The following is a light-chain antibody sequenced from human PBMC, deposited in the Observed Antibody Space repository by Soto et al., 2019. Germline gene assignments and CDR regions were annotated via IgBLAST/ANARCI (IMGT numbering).Light chain of an antibody. CDR1: SSDVGDYNY. V-gene: IGLV2-8*01. CDR2: EVS. J-gene: IGLJ2*01. CDR3: SSYAGSKNLVV. Sequence: QSALTQPPSASGSPGQSVTISCTGTSSDVGDYNYVSWYQHHPGKAPKLMIYEVSKRPSGVPDRFSGSKSGNTASLTVSGLQAADEADYYCSSYAGSKNLVVFGGGTKLNVL.